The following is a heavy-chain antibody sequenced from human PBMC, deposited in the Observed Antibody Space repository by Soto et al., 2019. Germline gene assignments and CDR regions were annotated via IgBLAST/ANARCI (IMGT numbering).Heavy chain of an antibody. CDR2: IYYSGST. Sequence: PSETLSLTCTVSGGSISSGGYYWSWIRQHPGKGLEWIGYIYYSGSTYYNPSLKSRVTISVDTSKNQFSLKLSSVTAADTAVYYCASARGRFLEWSHDAFDIWGQGTMVTVSS. CDR3: ASARGRFLEWSHDAFDI. D-gene: IGHD3-3*01. J-gene: IGHJ3*02. V-gene: IGHV4-31*03. CDR1: GGSISSGGYY.